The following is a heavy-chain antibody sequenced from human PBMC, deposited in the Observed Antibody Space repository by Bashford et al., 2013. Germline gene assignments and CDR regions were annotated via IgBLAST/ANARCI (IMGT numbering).Heavy chain of an antibody. J-gene: IGHJ6*02. D-gene: IGHD3-3*01. CDR3: ASRVLRFFGVVQFMVGV. CDR2: SITVGRT. CDR1: GGSISSYY. Sequence: SLTCTVSGGSISSYYWSWIRQPPGRDWSGLGISITVGRTNYNPSLKSRVTISVDTSKNQFSLKLSSVTAADTAVYYCASRVLRFFGVVQFMVGVWGQGTTVTVSS. V-gene: IGHV4-59*08.